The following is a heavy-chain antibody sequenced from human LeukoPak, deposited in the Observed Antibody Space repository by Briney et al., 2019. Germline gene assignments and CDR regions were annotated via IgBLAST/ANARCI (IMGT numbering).Heavy chain of an antibody. Sequence: GRSLRLSCAASGFTFSSYGMHWVRQAPGKGLEWVAVISYDGSNKYYADSVKGRFTISRDNSKNTLYLQMNSLRAEDTAVYYRAKDSPRGYFQHWGQGTLVTVSS. CDR1: GFTFSSYG. CDR3: AKDSPRGYFQH. CDR2: ISYDGSNK. J-gene: IGHJ1*01. V-gene: IGHV3-30*18.